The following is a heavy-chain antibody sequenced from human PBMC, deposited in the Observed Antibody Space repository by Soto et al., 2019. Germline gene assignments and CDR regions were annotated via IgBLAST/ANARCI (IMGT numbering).Heavy chain of an antibody. CDR2: IYHRGDT. Sequence: SETLSLTCSVSGGSITSDHYYWNWIRQRPGKGLEWIGFIYHRGDTYYNPSLKSRVTISVDTSKNQFSLKLSSVTAADTAVYYCARSPTAAAGTGNWFDPWGQGTLVTVSS. J-gene: IGHJ5*02. V-gene: IGHV4-31*03. D-gene: IGHD6-13*01. CDR3: ARSPTAAAGTGNWFDP. CDR1: GGSITSDHYY.